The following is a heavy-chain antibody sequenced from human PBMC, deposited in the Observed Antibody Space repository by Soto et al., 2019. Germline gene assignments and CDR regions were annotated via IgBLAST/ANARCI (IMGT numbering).Heavy chain of an antibody. CDR2: INPSGCST. CDR1: GYTFTSYY. CDR3: ARVYCSGGSCYSIDY. J-gene: IGHJ4*02. V-gene: IGHV1-46*03. D-gene: IGHD2-15*01. Sequence: ASVKVSCKASGYTFTSYYMHWVRQAPGQGLEWMGIINPSGCSTSYAQKFQGRVTMTRDTSTSTVYMELSSLRSEDTAVYYCARVYCSGGSCYSIDYWGQGTLVTVSS.